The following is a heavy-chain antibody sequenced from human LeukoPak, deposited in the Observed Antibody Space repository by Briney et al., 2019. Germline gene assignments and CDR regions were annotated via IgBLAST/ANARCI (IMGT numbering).Heavy chain of an antibody. D-gene: IGHD3-22*01. CDR3: ARDLGYDSSGYYLELDY. CDR2: IIPIFGTA. CDR1: VGTFSSYA. Sequence: SVKGSCKASVGTFSSYAISWVRQAPGQGLEWMGGIIPIFGTANYAQKFQGRVTITADESTSTAYMELSSLRSEDTAVYYCARDLGYDSSGYYLELDYWGQGTLVTVSS. J-gene: IGHJ4*02. V-gene: IGHV1-69*01.